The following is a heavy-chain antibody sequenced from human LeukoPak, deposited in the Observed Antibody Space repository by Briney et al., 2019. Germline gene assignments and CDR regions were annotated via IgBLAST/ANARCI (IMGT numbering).Heavy chain of an antibody. CDR2: ISGSGGST. D-gene: IGHD2-21*01. CDR1: GFTFSSYA. J-gene: IGHJ4*02. Sequence: PGGSLRLSCAASGFTFSSYAMSWVRQAPGKGLEWVSAISGSGGSTYYADSVKGRFTISRDNAKNSLYLQMNSLRAEDTAVYYCARRRRDCYDYWGQGTLVTVSS. CDR3: ARRRRDCYDY. V-gene: IGHV3-23*01.